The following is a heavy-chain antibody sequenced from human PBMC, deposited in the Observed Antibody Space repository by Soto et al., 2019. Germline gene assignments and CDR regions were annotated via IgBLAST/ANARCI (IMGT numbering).Heavy chain of an antibody. CDR1: GFTFSSYE. Sequence: GGSLRLSCAASGFTFSSYEMNWVRQAPGKGLEWVSYISSSGSTIYYADSVKGRFTISRDNAKNSLYLQMNSLRAEDTAVYYCARGDGDYTNYYFDYWGQGTLVTVSS. CDR3: ARGDGDYTNYYFDY. D-gene: IGHD4-4*01. V-gene: IGHV3-48*03. CDR2: ISSSGSTI. J-gene: IGHJ4*02.